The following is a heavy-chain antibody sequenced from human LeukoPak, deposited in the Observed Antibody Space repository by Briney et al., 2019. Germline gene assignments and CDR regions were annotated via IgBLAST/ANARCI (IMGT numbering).Heavy chain of an antibody. V-gene: IGHV4-39*07. CDR3: AKDRPGYCTNGVCYYDY. CDR1: SGSISTSNYY. Sequence: SETLSLTCTVSSGSISTSNYYWGWVRQPPGKALEWIGNIFYSGSTYYSPSLKSRVTISLDTSRNQFSLKLNSVTAADTAVYYCAKDRPGYCTNGVCYYDYWGQGTLVTVSS. CDR2: IFYSGST. J-gene: IGHJ4*02. D-gene: IGHD2-8*01.